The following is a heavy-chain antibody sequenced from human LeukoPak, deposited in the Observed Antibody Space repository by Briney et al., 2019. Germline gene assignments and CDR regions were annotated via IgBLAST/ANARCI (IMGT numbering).Heavy chain of an antibody. J-gene: IGHJ6*03. Sequence: PSETLSLTCAVYGGSFSGYYWSWIRQPPGKGLEWIGEINHSGSTNYNPSLKSRVTISVDKSKNQFSLKLSSVTAADTAVYYCARDSSRRRPGIYYYYYMDVWGKGTTVTVSS. CDR2: INHSGST. V-gene: IGHV4-34*01. D-gene: IGHD3-10*01. CDR1: GGSFSGYY. CDR3: ARDSSRRRPGIYYYYYMDV.